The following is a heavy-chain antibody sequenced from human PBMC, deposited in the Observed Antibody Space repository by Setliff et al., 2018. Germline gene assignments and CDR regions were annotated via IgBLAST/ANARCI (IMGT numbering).Heavy chain of an antibody. CDR1: GGTFSSYA. CDR3: ARDPWQWLTTFTSVEYFQH. J-gene: IGHJ1*01. D-gene: IGHD6-19*01. V-gene: IGHV1-69*06. CDR2: IIPIFGTA. Sequence: GASVKVSCKASGGTFSSYAISWVRQAPGQGLEWMGRIIPIFGTANYAQKFQGRVTITADKSTSTAYMELSSLRSEDTAVYYCARDPWQWLTTFTSVEYFQHWGQGTLVTVSS.